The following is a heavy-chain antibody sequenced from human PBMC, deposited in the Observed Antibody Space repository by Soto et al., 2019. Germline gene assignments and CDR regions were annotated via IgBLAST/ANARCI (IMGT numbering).Heavy chain of an antibody. CDR2: IHYTGST. D-gene: IGHD5-12*01. CDR3: ARRDGYNRFDY. Sequence: ETLSLTCAVSGGSIINNFWSCIRQAPGKGREWIGYIHYTGSTNYNPSLKSRVTISVDTSKNQLSLRLSSVTAADTAVYYCARRDGYNRFDYWGQGALVPLSS. V-gene: IGHV4-59*01. J-gene: IGHJ4*02. CDR1: GGSIINNF.